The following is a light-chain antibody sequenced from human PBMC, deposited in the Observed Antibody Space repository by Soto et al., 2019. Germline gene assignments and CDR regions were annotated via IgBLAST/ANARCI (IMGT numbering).Light chain of an antibody. Sequence: QSVLTQPASVSGSPGQSITISCTGTSSDVGSYNLVSWYQQHPGKAPKLMIYEGSKRPSGVSNRFSGSKSGNTASRTISGLQAEYEADSDCCSYAGSSTYVFGPGTKVTVL. CDR3: CSYAGSSTYV. V-gene: IGLV2-23*01. J-gene: IGLJ1*01. CDR2: EGS. CDR1: SSDVGSYNL.